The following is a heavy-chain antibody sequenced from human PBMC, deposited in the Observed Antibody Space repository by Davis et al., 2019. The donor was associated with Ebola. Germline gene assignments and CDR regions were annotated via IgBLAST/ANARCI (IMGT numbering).Heavy chain of an antibody. CDR1: GYDFTTYW. V-gene: IGHV5-51*01. CDR2: IYTGDSDT. Sequence: GESLKISCKASGYDFTTYWIGWVRQMPGKGLEWMGIIYTGDSDTRYSPSFRGQVTMSADKSIKTAFLQWSSLKASDTAMYYCASLRRTITGMDDGFDIWGQGTMVTVSS. CDR3: ASLRRTITGMDDGFDI. J-gene: IGHJ3*02. D-gene: IGHD2-8*02.